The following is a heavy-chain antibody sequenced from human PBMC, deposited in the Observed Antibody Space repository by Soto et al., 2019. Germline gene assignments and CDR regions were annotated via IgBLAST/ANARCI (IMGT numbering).Heavy chain of an antibody. CDR2: INGGNGNT. CDR3: ARDDGYGWFDP. CDR1: GYPFTGHA. Sequence: QVQLVQSGSEVKKPGASVKLSCKASGYPFTGHALHWVRQAPGQSPEWVGWINGGNGNTKYSQKLQGRVTITTDTSANTAYMELTRVRSEDTTIYYCARDDGYGWFDPWGQGSLVTVSS. V-gene: IGHV1-3*01. J-gene: IGHJ5*02. D-gene: IGHD3-16*01.